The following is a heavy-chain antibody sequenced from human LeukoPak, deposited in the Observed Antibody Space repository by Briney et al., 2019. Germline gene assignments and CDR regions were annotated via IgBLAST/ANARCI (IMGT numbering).Heavy chain of an antibody. J-gene: IGHJ6*03. D-gene: IGHD5-18*01. CDR2: ISSSSSYI. Sequence: GGSLRLSCAASGFTFSSYSMNWVRQAPGKGLEWVSSISSSSSYIYYADSVKGRFTISRDNAKNSLYLQMNSLRAEDTAVYYCARGEPTKQLWERYYYYYMDVWGKGTTVTISS. V-gene: IGHV3-21*04. CDR3: ARGEPTKQLWERYYYYYMDV. CDR1: GFTFSSYS.